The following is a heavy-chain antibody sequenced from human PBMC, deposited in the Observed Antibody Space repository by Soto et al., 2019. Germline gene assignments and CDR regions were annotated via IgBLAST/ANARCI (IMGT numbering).Heavy chain of an antibody. Sequence: QVQLVQSGAEVKKPGASVKVSCKASGYTFTSYAMHWVRQAPGQRLEWMGWINAGNGNTKYSQKFQGRVTITRDTSASTAYMELSSLRSDDTAVYYCARGNLQFILFPGAGTTGFDYWGQGTLVTVSS. J-gene: IGHJ4*02. CDR2: INAGNGNT. CDR1: GYTFTSYA. CDR3: ARGNLQFILFPGAGTTGFDY. V-gene: IGHV1-3*01. D-gene: IGHD6-19*01.